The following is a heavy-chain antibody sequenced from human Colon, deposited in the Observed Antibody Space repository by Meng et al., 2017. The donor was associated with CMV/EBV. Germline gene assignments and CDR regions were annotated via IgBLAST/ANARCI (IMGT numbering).Heavy chain of an antibody. CDR2: ISGGRIDT. CDR1: GFTLDNYA. V-gene: IGHV3-23*01. Sequence: EVQVLESGGGWAHQGGWLRLSCEASGFTLDNYAMSWVRQAPGKGLEWVSTISGGRIDTYYADSVKGRFTVSTDPSKNTLYVQMNDLRVDDTALYFCAKIPLKRDYGGYDGVLDLWGQGTMVNVSS. J-gene: IGHJ3*01. D-gene: IGHD5-12*01. CDR3: AKIPLKRDYGGYDGVLDL.